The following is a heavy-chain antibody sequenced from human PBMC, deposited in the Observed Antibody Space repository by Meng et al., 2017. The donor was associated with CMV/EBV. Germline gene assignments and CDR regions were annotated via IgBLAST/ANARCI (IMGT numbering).Heavy chain of an antibody. CDR1: GGSISSGGYY. D-gene: IGHD3-22*01. V-gene: IGHV4-31*03. CDR3: ASSTYYYDSSGQDWFDP. J-gene: IGHJ5*02. Sequence: SETLSLTCTVSGGSISSGGYYWSWIRQHPGKGLEWIGYIYYSGSTYYNPSLKSRVTISVDTSKNQFSLKLSSVTAADTAVYYWASSTYYYDSSGQDWFDPWGQGTLVTVSS. CDR2: IYYSGST.